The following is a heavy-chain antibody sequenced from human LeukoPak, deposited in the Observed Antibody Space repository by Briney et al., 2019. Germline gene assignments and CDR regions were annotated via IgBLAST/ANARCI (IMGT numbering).Heavy chain of an antibody. CDR1: GSSFTSYW. CDR3: ARQVGYCSSTSCFPYYYYMDV. J-gene: IGHJ6*03. V-gene: IGHV5-51*01. CDR2: IYPGDSDT. D-gene: IGHD2-2*01. Sequence: GASLKISCKGSGSSFTSYWIGWVRQMPGKGLEWMGIIYPGDSDTRYSPSFQGQVTISADKSISTAYLQWSSLKASDTAMYYCARQVGYCSSTSCFPYYYYMDVWGKGTTVTVSS.